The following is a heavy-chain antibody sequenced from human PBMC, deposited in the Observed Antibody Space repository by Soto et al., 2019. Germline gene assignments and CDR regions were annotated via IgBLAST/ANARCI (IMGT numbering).Heavy chain of an antibody. D-gene: IGHD3-10*01. CDR3: AKVGPYGDFLSAFDL. Sequence: QVQLVESGGGVVQPGTSLRLSCAASGFTVSDYALHWVRQAPGKGLEWVAVLSDDDSIEHYADSVRGRFTISRDNAKNTLYLQLNSLRADDTAVYFCAKVGPYGDFLSAFDLWGQGTMVTVSS. J-gene: IGHJ3*01. CDR1: GFTVSDYA. V-gene: IGHV3-30*18. CDR2: LSDDDSIE.